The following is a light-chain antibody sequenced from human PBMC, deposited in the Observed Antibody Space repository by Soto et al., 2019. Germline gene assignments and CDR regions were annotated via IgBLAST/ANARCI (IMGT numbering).Light chain of an antibody. CDR3: QTWGTGIQV. J-gene: IGLJ1*01. Sequence: QPVLTQSPSASASLGASVKLTCTLSSGHSSYAIAWHQQQPEKGPRYLMKLNSDGSHSKGDGIPDRFSGSSSGAERYLPIPGVQFDDEADYYCQTWGTGIQVFGTGTKLTVL. CDR1: SGHSSYA. CDR2: LNSDGSH. V-gene: IGLV4-69*01.